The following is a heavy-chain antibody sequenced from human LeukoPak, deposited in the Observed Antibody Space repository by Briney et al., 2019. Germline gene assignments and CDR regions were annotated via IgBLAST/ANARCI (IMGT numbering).Heavy chain of an antibody. Sequence: SVKVSCKASGGTFSSSAISWVRQAPGQGLEWMGGIIPIYTTTNYAQKFQGRVTITTDESTSTVYMELSSLRSEDTAVYYCARDGSRDLTGAMTADYYYYMDVWGRGTTVTVSS. CDR2: IIPIYTTT. J-gene: IGHJ6*03. V-gene: IGHV1-69*05. CDR3: ARDGSRDLTGAMTADYYYYMDV. CDR1: GGTFSSSA. D-gene: IGHD1-7*01.